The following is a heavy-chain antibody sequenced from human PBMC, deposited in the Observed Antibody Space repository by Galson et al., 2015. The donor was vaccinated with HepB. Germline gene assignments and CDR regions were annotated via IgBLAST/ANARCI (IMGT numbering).Heavy chain of an antibody. CDR1: GFTFSSYS. CDR2: ISSSSSYI. D-gene: IGHD3-10*01. CDR3: ARVVTMVRGVKGGVGY. J-gene: IGHJ4*02. V-gene: IGHV3-21*01. Sequence: SLRLSCAASGFTFSSYSMNWVRQAPGKGLEWVSSISSSSSYIYYADSVKGRFTISRDNAKNSLYLQMNSLRAEDTAVYYCARVVTMVRGVKGGVGYWGQGTLVTVSS.